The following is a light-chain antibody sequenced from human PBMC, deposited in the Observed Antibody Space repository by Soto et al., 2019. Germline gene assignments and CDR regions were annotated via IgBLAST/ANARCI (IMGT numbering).Light chain of an antibody. CDR1: SSDVGGYDY. CDR2: EVT. CDR3: SSYGGNNNLL. Sequence: QSALTQPPSASGSPGQSVAISCTGTSSDVGGYDYVSWYQQHPGKAPKLMIYEVTKRPSGVPDRFSGSKSGNTASLTVSGLQAEDEADYYCSSYGGNNNLLFGGGTKLTVL. J-gene: IGLJ2*01. V-gene: IGLV2-8*01.